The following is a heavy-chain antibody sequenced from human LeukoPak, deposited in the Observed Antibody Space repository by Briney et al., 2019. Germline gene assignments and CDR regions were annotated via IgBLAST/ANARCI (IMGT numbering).Heavy chain of an antibody. J-gene: IGHJ5*02. D-gene: IGHD3-22*01. CDR1: GGSFSSYA. V-gene: IGHV1-69*04. Sequence: ASVKVSCKASGGSFSSYAVSWVRQAPGQGLEWMGRIIPILTLTTYAQKSQGRVTITADKSTSTAYMELSSLRSEDTAVYYCARDQNAYYDSSGYNWFDPWGQGTLVTVSS. CDR2: IIPILTLT. CDR3: ARDQNAYYDSSGYNWFDP.